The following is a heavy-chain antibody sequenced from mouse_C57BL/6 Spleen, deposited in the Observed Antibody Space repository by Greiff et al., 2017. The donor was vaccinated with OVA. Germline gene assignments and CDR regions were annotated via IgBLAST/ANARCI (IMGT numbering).Heavy chain of an antibody. Sequence: QVQLKESGAELAKPGASVKLSCKASGYTFTSYWMHWVKQRPGQGLEWIGYINPSSGYPKYNQKFKDKATLTADKSSSTAYMQLSSLTYEYSAVYYCAREERLLRAMDYWGQGTSGTVPS. CDR2: INPSSGYP. J-gene: IGHJ4*01. CDR1: GYTFTSYW. CDR3: AREERLLRAMDY. V-gene: IGHV1-7*01. D-gene: IGHD1-1*01.